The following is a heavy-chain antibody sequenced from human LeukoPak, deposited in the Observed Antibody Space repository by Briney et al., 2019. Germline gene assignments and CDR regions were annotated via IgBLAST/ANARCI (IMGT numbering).Heavy chain of an antibody. J-gene: IGHJ4*02. CDR1: GGSVSSGSYY. V-gene: IGHV4-61*01. CDR3: ARVIGGGYFDY. CDR2: IYYSGST. D-gene: IGHD3-22*01. Sequence: SETLSLTWTVSGGSVSSGSYYWSWIRQPPGKGLEWIGYIYYSGSTNYNPSLKSRVTISVDTSKNQFSLKLSSVTAADTAVYYCARVIGGGYFDYWGQGTLVTVSS.